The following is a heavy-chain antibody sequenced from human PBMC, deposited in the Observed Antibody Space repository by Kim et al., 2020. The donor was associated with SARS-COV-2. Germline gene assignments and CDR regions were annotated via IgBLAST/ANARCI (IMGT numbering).Heavy chain of an antibody. CDR2: IGGSDGST. CDR1: GFTFTNYA. J-gene: IGHJ4*02. D-gene: IGHD2-21*02. V-gene: IGHV3-23*01. CDR3: AKDRGVTETPFDY. Sequence: GGSLRLSCVASGFTFTNYAMSWVRQAPGKGLEWVSAIGGSDGSTYYADSVKGRFTISRDNSKNTVYLQMNSLRVEDTALYYCAKDRGVTETPFDYWGQGTLVTVSS.